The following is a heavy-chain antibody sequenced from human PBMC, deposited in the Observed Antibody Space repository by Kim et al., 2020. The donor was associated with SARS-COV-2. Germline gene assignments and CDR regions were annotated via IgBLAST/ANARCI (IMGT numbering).Heavy chain of an antibody. CDR2: IYTSGST. D-gene: IGHD6-6*01. CDR3: AREIREQLAQGAFDI. Sequence: SETLSLTCTVSGGSISSGSYYWSWIRQPAGKGLEWIGRIYTSGSTNYNPSLKSRVTISVDTSKNQFSLKLSSVTAADTAVYYCAREIREQLAQGAFDIWGQGTMVTVSS. V-gene: IGHV4-61*02. J-gene: IGHJ3*02. CDR1: GGSISSGSYY.